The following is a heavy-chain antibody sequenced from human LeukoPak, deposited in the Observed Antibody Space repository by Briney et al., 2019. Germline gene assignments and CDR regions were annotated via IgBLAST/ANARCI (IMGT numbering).Heavy chain of an antibody. CDR2: ISAYNGKT. V-gene: IGHV1-18*01. CDR3: ARDSSAYYYDSSGYYLGIKSYYFDY. Sequence: ASVKVSCKAAGYTFTSYGISWVRQAPGQGREWMGWISAYNGKTNYAQKLQGRVTMTTATSTSTAYMELRSLRSDDTAVYYCARDSSAYYYDSSGYYLGIKSYYFDYWGQGTLVTVSS. D-gene: IGHD3-22*01. J-gene: IGHJ4*02. CDR1: GYTFTSYG.